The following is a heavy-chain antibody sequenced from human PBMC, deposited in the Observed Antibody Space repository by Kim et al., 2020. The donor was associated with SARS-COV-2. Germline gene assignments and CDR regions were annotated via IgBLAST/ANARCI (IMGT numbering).Heavy chain of an antibody. D-gene: IGHD3-22*01. CDR1: GFTFDDYG. CDR3: ARDSEYYYDSSGYSNWFDP. J-gene: IGHJ5*02. V-gene: IGHV3-20*01. CDR2: INWNGGST. Sequence: GGSLRLSCAASGFTFDDYGMSWVRQAPGKGLEWVSGINWNGGSTGYADSVKGRFTISRDNAKNSLYLQMNSLRAEDTALYHCARDSEYYYDSSGYSNWFDPWGQGTLVTVSS.